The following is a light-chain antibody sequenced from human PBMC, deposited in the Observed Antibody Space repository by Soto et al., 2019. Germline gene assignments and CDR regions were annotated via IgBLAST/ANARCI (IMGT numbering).Light chain of an antibody. CDR2: EVS. CDR1: SSDVGGYKY. J-gene: IGLJ1*01. Sequence: QSVLTQPASVSGSPGQSIAISCTGTSSDVGGYKYVSWYQQHPAKAPKLMIYEVSNRPSGVSNRFSGSKSGNTASLTISGLQAEDEADYYCSSYTSSSSVFGTGTKLTVL. V-gene: IGLV2-14*01. CDR3: SSYTSSSSV.